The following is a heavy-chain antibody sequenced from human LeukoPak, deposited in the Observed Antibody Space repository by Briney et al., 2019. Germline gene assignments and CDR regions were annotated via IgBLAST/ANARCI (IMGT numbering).Heavy chain of an antibody. Sequence: GGSLRLSCAASGFTVSSNYMSWVRQAPGKGLEWVANIKQDGSEKYYVDSVKGRFTISRDNAKNSLYLQMNSLRAEDTAVYYCARALHLYYDFWSGYPLNDAFDIWGQGTMVTVSS. D-gene: IGHD3-3*01. J-gene: IGHJ3*02. CDR1: GFTVSSNY. CDR2: IKQDGSEK. V-gene: IGHV3-7*01. CDR3: ARALHLYYDFWSGYPLNDAFDI.